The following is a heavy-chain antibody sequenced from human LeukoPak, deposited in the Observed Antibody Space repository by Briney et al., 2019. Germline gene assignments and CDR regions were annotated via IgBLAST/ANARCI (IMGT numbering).Heavy chain of an antibody. J-gene: IGHJ3*02. CDR2: ISAYNGNT. CDR3: ARGSYYGSGSYLNAFDI. Sequence: GASVKVSCTASGYTFTSYGISWVRQAPGQGLEWMGWISAYNGNTNYAQKFQGRVTMTTDTSTSTAYMELRSLRSDDTAVYYCARGSYYGSGSYLNAFDIWGQGTMVTVSS. V-gene: IGHV1-18*01. D-gene: IGHD3-10*01. CDR1: GYTFTSYG.